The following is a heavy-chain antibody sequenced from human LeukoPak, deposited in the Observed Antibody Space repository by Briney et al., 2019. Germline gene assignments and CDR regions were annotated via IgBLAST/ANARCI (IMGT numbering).Heavy chain of an antibody. J-gene: IGHJ5*02. CDR3: ARGLSRQLANRNWFDP. Sequence: PGGSLRLSCAASGFTFSSYTMNWVRQAPGKGLEWVSSISSSSSYIYYADSVKGRFTISRDNAKNSLYLQMDSLRAEDTAVYYCARGLSRQLANRNWFDPWGQGTLVTVSS. CDR1: GFTFSSYT. CDR2: ISSSSSYI. D-gene: IGHD6-13*01. V-gene: IGHV3-21*01.